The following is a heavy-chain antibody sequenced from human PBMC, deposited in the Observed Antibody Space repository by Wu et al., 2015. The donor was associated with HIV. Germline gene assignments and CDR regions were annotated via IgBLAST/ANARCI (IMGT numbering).Heavy chain of an antibody. Sequence: QVYLVQSGAEVKKPGASVKVSCKASGYTFTNYDINWVRQAPGQGLEWMGWMNPNSGNRGYAQKFQGRVTMTRKTSISTAYMELSSLRSEDTAVYYCARASPGSGWDWGQGTLVTVSS. D-gene: IGHD6-19*01. CDR3: ARASPGSGWD. CDR2: MNPNSGNR. CDR1: GYTFTNYD. J-gene: IGHJ4*02. V-gene: IGHV1-8*01.